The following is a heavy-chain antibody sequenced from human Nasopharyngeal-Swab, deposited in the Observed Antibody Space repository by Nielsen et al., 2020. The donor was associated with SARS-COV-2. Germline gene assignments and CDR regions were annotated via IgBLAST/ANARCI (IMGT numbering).Heavy chain of an antibody. V-gene: IGHV3-21*01. CDR2: ISSRSTYI. D-gene: IGHD5-18*01. J-gene: IGHJ3*01. Sequence: GGSLRLSCAASGFTLSSYSMNWVRQAPGKGLEWVSSISSRSTYIYYADSVKGRFTISRDNAKNSLYLQMNSLRAEDTAVYYCARTGYSFGFDAFDVWGQGTMVTVSS. CDR1: GFTLSSYS. CDR3: ARTGYSFGFDAFDV.